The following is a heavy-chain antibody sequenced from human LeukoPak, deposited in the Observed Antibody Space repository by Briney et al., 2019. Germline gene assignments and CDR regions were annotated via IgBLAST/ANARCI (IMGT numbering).Heavy chain of an antibody. CDR2: SYYSGST. D-gene: IGHD3-22*01. V-gene: IGHV4-39*07. CDR3: ARQRVYYDSSGASGYIDY. Sequence: PSETLSLTCTVSGGSISSSSYYWGWIRQPPGKGLQWIGSSYYSGSTYYNSSLKSRVIISVDTSKNQFSLKLRFVTAADTAVYYCARQRVYYDSSGASGYIDYWGQGSLVTVSS. J-gene: IGHJ4*02. CDR1: GGSISSSSYY.